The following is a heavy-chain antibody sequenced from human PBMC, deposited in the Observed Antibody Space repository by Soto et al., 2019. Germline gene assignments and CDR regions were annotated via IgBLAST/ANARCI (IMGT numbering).Heavy chain of an antibody. CDR1: GFPFSSYA. J-gene: IGHJ6*02. CDR2: ISYDGSNK. V-gene: IGHV3-30-3*02. CDR3: AKQRGIAASGRSTYYGMDV. D-gene: IGHD6-13*01. Sequence: QAQLVESGGGVVQPGRSLRLSCAASGFPFSSYAMHWVRQAPGKGLECVAVISYDGSNKYYADSVKGRLTISRDNSKNTLYLQMNSLRAEDTAVYYCAKQRGIAASGRSTYYGMDVWGQGGTVTVS.